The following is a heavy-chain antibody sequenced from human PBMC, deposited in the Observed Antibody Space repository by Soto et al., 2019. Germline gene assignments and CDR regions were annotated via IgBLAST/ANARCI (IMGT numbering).Heavy chain of an antibody. CDR3: ANSFDLLTGYYTYFDY. D-gene: IGHD3-9*01. CDR2: LYWNDDK. V-gene: IGHV2-5*01. J-gene: IGHJ4*02. Sequence: QITLKESGPPLVKPTQTLTLTCTFSGISLSTSNVGVGWIRQPPGKALEWLALLYWNDDKRYSPSLKSRLTITKDTSKHQVILTMTNMDPVDTGTYYCANSFDLLTGYYTYFDYWGQGTLVTVSS. CDR1: GISLSTSNVG.